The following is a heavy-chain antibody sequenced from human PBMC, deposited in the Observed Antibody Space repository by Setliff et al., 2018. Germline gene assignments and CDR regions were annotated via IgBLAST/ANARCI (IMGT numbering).Heavy chain of an antibody. Sequence: GASVKVSCKASGYIFRDYYIHWVRQAPGQGLEWMGWINPNSGGREYAEAFQGRITMTGDTSIKTAFTELSGLTSDDTAVYYCAGPFDVGPYPRPIDGLDLWGQGTRVTVSS. V-gene: IGHV1-2*02. D-gene: IGHD3-9*01. J-gene: IGHJ3*01. CDR1: GYIFRDYY. CDR3: AGPFDVGPYPRPIDGLDL. CDR2: INPNSGGR.